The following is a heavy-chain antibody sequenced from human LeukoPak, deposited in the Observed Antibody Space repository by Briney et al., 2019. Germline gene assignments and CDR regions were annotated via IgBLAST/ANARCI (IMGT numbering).Heavy chain of an antibody. V-gene: IGHV1-18*01. CDR2: ISAYNGNT. Sequence: ASVKVSCKASGYTFTSYGISWVRQAPGQGLEWMGWISAYNGNTNYAQKLQGRVTITADTSTDTAYMELSSLRSEDTAVYYCATDPGGYYYDSSPPRGYWGQGTLVTVSS. CDR3: ATDPGGYYYDSSPPRGY. J-gene: IGHJ4*02. D-gene: IGHD3-22*01. CDR1: GYTFTSYG.